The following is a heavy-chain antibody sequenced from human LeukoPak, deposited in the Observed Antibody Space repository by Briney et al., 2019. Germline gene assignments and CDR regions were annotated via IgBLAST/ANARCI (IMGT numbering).Heavy chain of an antibody. CDR1: GVSVSGHY. J-gene: IGHJ5*02. D-gene: IGHD3-10*01. V-gene: IGHV4-59*02. Sequence: PSETLYLACTVSGVSVSGHYWSWIRQPPGKGLEWIGYVYYTGTTDYNPSLDGRVTISVDTFRDQFSLRLTSVTAADTAVYYCARLHASGAEEFDPWGQGTLVTVSS. CDR2: VYYTGTT. CDR3: ARLHASGAEEFDP.